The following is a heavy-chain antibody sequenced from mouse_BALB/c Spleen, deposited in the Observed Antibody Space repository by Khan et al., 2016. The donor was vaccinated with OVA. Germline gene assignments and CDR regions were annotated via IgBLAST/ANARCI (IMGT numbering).Heavy chain of an antibody. J-gene: IGHJ4*01. CDR2: ISNLAYSI. Sequence: EVELVESGGGLVQPGGSRKLSCAASGFIFSDYGMAWVRQAPGKGPEWVAFISNLAYSIYYADTVTGRFTISRENAKKTLYLEMGSLRSEDTAMYYCARSWAMDYWGQGTSVTVSS. V-gene: IGHV5-15*02. CDR3: ARSWAMDY. CDR1: GFIFSDYG.